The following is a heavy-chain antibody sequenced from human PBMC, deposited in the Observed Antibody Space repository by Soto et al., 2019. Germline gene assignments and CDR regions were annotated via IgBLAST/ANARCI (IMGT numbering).Heavy chain of an antibody. CDR2: ISAYNGNT. CDR3: ARDSGVKGTRVIYYAGMDV. J-gene: IGHJ6*02. Sequence: ASVKVSCEASGYTFTSYGISWVRQAPGQGLEWMGWISAYNGNTNYAQKLQGRVTMTTDTSTSTAYMELRSLRSDDTAVYYCARDSGVKGTRVIYYAGMDVGGPGTTV. CDR1: GYTFTSYG. V-gene: IGHV1-18*04. D-gene: IGHD4-17*01.